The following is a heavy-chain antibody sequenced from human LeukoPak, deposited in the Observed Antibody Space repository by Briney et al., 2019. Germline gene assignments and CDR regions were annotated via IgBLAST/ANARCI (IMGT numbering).Heavy chain of an antibody. CDR1: GFTVSSNY. CDR3: ARSGTGYGDYDGFDY. Sequence: PGGSLRLSCAAYGFTVSSNYMSWVRQAPGKGLEWVSVMYRGGTTYYADSVKGRFTISRDNSQNTLYLQMNSLRAEDTAVYYCARSGTGYGDYDGFDYWGQGTLVTVSS. D-gene: IGHD4-17*01. J-gene: IGHJ4*02. CDR2: MYRGGTT. V-gene: IGHV3-53*01.